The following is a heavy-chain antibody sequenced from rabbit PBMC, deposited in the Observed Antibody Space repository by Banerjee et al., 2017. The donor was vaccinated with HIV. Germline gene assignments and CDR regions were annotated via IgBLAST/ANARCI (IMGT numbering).Heavy chain of an antibody. CDR2: INTSSGNT. Sequence: QEQLEESGGDLVKPEGSLTLTCTASGFSFSNKYVMCWVRQAPGKGLEWIACINTSSGNTVYANWAKGRLTISKTSSTTVTLQMTSLTAADTATYFCARGGTYYYYFALWGQGTLVTVS. J-gene: IGHJ4*01. D-gene: IGHD7-1*01. CDR1: GFSFSNKYV. CDR3: ARGGTYYYYFAL. V-gene: IGHV1S45*01.